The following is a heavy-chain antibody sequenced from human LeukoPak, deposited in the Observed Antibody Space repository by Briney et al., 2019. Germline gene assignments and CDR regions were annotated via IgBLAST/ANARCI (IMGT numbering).Heavy chain of an antibody. CDR2: IHPNSGGT. CDR3: ARGYCSSTSCYYWSAFAFDI. Sequence: ASVTASRTASAYTFTVYNMHWVRQAPAQGHGRVGLIHPNSGGTNYAQKFQGRVTMTRDTSISTAYMELSRLRSDDTAVYYCARGYCSSTSCYYWSAFAFDIWGQGTMVTVSS. V-gene: IGHV1-2*02. CDR1: AYTFTVYN. J-gene: IGHJ3*02. D-gene: IGHD2-2*01.